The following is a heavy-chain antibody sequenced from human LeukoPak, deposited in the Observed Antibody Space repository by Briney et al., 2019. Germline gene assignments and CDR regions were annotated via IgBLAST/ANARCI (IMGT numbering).Heavy chain of an antibody. J-gene: IGHJ4*02. Sequence: GGSLRLSCAASGFTFSSYAMSWVRQAPGKGLEWVSAISGGGGGTYYADSVKGRFTISRDNSKNTLYPQMNSLRAEDTAVYYCAKGIGLRPPDYWGQGTLVTVSS. CDR2: ISGGGGGT. CDR1: GFTFSSYA. CDR3: AKGIGLRPPDY. V-gene: IGHV3-23*01. D-gene: IGHD3-16*01.